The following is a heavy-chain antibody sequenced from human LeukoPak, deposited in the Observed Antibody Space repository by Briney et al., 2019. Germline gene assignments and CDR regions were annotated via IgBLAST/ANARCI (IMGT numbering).Heavy chain of an antibody. CDR3: ARDGGGSVDFDY. CDR1: GFTFSSYW. D-gene: IGHD5-24*01. Sequence: GGSLRLSCAASGFTFSSYWMHWVRQAPGKGLVWVSRINSDGSSIMYADSVKGRFTISRDNARNTLYLQINSLRAEDTAVYYCARDGGGSVDFDYWGQGTLVTVSS. V-gene: IGHV3-74*03. CDR2: INSDGSSI. J-gene: IGHJ4*02.